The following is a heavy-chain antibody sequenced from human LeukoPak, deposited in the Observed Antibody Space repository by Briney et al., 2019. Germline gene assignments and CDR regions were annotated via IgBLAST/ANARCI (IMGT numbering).Heavy chain of an antibody. CDR3: AIVTYYYNSSGYLDY. V-gene: IGHV1-18*01. CDR1: GYTFTCYG. Sequence: GASVKVSCKASGYTFTCYGISWVRQAPGQGLEWKGWISVYNGNINYAQKLQGRVTMTTDTSTSTDYMELRSLRSADTAVYYCAIVTYYYNSSGYLDYWGQGTLVTVSS. D-gene: IGHD3-22*01. J-gene: IGHJ4*02. CDR2: ISVYNGNI.